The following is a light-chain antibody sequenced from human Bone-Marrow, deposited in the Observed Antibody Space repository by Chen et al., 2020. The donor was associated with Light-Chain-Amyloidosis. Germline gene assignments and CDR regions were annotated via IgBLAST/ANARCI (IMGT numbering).Light chain of an antibody. CDR3: QVWDRSSDRPV. CDR2: DDS. J-gene: IGLJ3*02. CDR1: NIGSTS. V-gene: IGLV3-21*02. Sequence: SYVLTQPSSVSVAPGRTATIACGGNNIGSTSVHWYQQTPGQAPLLVVYDDSDRPSGIPERLSGPNSGNTATLAISRVEAGDEAGYYCQVWDRSSDRPVFGGGTKLTVL.